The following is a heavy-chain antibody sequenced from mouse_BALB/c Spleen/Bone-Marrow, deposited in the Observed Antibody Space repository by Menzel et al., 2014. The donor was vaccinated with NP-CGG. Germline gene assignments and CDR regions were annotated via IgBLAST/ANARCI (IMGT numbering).Heavy chain of an antibody. CDR2: SRNKANGYTT. D-gene: IGHD4-1*01. J-gene: IGHJ1*03. Sequence: EVKLMESGGGLPQPGGSLRLSCATSGFIFTDYYMSRDRQPPGKALVWLGFSRNKANGYTTEYSASAKGRFTISRENSQNILYIRSNTLKPGSSAAYYCERDINCGIYWYFNIWGTGTTVTVSS. CDR1: GFIFTDYY. V-gene: IGHV7-3*02. CDR3: ERDINCGIYWYFNI.